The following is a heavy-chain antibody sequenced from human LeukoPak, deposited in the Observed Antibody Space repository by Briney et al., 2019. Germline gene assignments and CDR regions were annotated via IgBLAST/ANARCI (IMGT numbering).Heavy chain of an antibody. CDR3: ARANWGWVGYFDY. J-gene: IGHJ4*02. V-gene: IGHV3-74*01. D-gene: IGHD7-27*01. CDR2: INSDGSST. CDR1: GFTFSSYW. Sequence: GGSLRLSCAASGFTFSSYWMHWVRQAPRKGLVWVSRINSDGSSTSYADSVKGRFTISRDNAKNTLYLQMNSLRAEDTAVYYCARANWGWVGYFDYWGQGTLVTVSS.